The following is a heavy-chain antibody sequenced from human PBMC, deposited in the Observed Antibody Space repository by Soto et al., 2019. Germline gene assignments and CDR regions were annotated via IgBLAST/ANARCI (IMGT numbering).Heavy chain of an antibody. Sequence: QITLKESGPTLVKPTQTLTLTCTFSGLSLSTSGVGVGWIRQPPGKALEWLALIYWDDDKRYSPSLKSRLTITKDTCKNQVVLTMTNMDPVDTATYYCAHSPYCGGDCYPHNWGQGTLVTVSS. CDR2: IYWDDDK. D-gene: IGHD2-21*02. CDR1: GLSLSTSGVG. V-gene: IGHV2-5*02. J-gene: IGHJ4*02. CDR3: AHSPYCGGDCYPHN.